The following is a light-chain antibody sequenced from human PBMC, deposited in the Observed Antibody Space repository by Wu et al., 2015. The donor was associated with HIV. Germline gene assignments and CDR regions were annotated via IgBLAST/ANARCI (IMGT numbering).Light chain of an antibody. CDR1: QSISSNN. V-gene: IGKV3-20*01. CDR2: SSF. CDR3: QQCAASPIT. J-gene: IGKJ5*01. Sequence: EIVLTQSPGTLSLSPGERASLSCRASQSISSNNLAWYQQKPGQAPRLLMSSSFSRATGIPARFSGSGSGTDFTLIINRVEPDDFAVYYCQQCAASPITFGQGTRL.